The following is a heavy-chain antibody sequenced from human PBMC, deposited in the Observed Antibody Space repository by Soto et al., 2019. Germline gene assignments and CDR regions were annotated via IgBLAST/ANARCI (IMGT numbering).Heavy chain of an antibody. J-gene: IGHJ6*02. Sequence: GASVKVSCKASGYTFTSYGISWVRQAPGQGLEWMGWISAYNGNTNYAQKLQGRVTMTTDTSTSTAYMELRSLRSDDTAVYYCARAFVTTNDYYYYGMDVWGQGTTVTVSS. CDR1: GYTFTSYG. D-gene: IGHD3-22*01. CDR3: ARAFVTTNDYYYYGMDV. V-gene: IGHV1-18*01. CDR2: ISAYNGNT.